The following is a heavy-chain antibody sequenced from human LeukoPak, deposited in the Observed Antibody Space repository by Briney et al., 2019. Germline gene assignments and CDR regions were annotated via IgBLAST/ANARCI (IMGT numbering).Heavy chain of an antibody. CDR1: GYTFTSYY. V-gene: IGHV1-46*01. CDR2: INPNSGGT. J-gene: IGHJ4*02. Sequence: ASVKVSCKASGYTFTSYYMHWVRQAPGQGLEWMGWINPNSGGTSYAQKFQGRVTMTRDMSTITVYMELSSLRSEGTAVYYCARDLGGATLIYFDYWGQGTLVTVSS. CDR3: ARDLGGATLIYFDY. D-gene: IGHD1-26*01.